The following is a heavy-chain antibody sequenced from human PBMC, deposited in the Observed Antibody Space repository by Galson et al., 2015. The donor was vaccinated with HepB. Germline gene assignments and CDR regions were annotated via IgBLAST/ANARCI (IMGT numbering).Heavy chain of an antibody. D-gene: IGHD3-3*01. CDR3: ARATIFGVVMPFGMDV. CDR1: GGTFSSYA. CDR2: IIPLFGTA. V-gene: IGHV1-69*13. J-gene: IGHJ6*02. Sequence: SVKVSCKASGGTFSSYAISWVRQAPGQGLEWMGGIIPLFGTANYAQKFQGRVTITADESTSTAYMELSSLRSEDAAVYFCARATIFGVVMPFGMDVWGQGTTVTVSS.